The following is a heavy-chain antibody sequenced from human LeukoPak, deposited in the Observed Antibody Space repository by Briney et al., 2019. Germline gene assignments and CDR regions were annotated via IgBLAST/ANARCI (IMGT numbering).Heavy chain of an antibody. D-gene: IGHD3-3*01. V-gene: IGHV4-4*07. J-gene: IGHJ5*02. CDR2: IYTSGST. CDR1: GGSISSYY. Sequence: PSETLSLTCTVSGGSISSYYWSWIRQPAGKGLEWIGRIYTSGSTNYNPSLKSRVTMSVDTSKNQFSLKLSSVTAADTAVYYCARDADFWSGPNWFDPWGQGTLVTVSS. CDR3: ARDADFWSGPNWFDP.